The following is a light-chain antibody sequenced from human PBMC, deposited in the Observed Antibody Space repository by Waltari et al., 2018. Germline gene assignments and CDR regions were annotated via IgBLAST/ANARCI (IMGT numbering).Light chain of an antibody. CDR2: GAS. CDR1: QRVGTN. Sequence: EIVMTKSPASLSVSPGERATLSCTASQRVGTNLAWYQQKPGQAHRLLIYGASTRATGIPARFSGSGFGTEFTLTIRSLQSEDFAVYYCQQYKTWLRTFGQGTKVKIK. CDR3: QQYKTWLRT. V-gene: IGKV3-15*01. J-gene: IGKJ1*01.